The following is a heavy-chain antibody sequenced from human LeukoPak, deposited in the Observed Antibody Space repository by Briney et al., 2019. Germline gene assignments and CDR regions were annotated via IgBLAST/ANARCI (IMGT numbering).Heavy chain of an antibody. CDR3: AKDSILGSSGFDY. CDR1: GFTFSSYA. J-gene: IGHJ4*02. D-gene: IGHD6-19*01. V-gene: IGHV3-23*01. CDR2: ISGSGGST. Sequence: GGSLRLSCAASGFTFSSYAMSWVRQAPGKGLEWVSAISGSGGSTYYADSVKGRFTISRDNSKNTLYLQMHSLRAEDTAVYYCAKDSILGSSGFDYWGQGTLVTVSS.